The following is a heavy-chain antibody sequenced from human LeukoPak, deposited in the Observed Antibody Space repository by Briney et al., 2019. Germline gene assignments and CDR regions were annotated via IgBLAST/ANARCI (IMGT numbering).Heavy chain of an antibody. CDR2: INSSGPHT. J-gene: IGHJ6*04. CDR1: GYTFTSYY. D-gene: IGHD1-1*01. Sequence: ASVKVSCKASGYTFTSYYMHWVRQAPGQGLEWMGIINSSGPHTTNAQKFQGRVTMTRDTSTRTVYMELSSLKSEDTAVYFCVRGPPDENDDPRGMDVRGKGTTVIVSS. CDR3: VRGPPDENDDPRGMDV. V-gene: IGHV1-46*01.